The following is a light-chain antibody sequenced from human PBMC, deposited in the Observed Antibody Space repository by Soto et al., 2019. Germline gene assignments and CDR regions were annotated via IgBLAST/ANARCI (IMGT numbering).Light chain of an antibody. CDR2: GTF. CDR1: QAVTDYY. J-gene: IGKJ2*01. CDR3: QQYGTPPYT. V-gene: IGKV3-20*01. Sequence: EIVLTQSPGTLSLSPGEKVTLTCRASQAVTDYYFAWYQQKPGQAPKLLIFGTFNRATGIPDRFSASGSETDFTLTISTLELEDFAVYYCQQYGTPPYTFGLGTKLEIK.